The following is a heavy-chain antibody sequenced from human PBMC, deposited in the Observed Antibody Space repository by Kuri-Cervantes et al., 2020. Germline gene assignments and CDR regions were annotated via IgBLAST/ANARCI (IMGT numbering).Heavy chain of an antibody. J-gene: IGHJ3*02. CDR1: GYAFTSYD. V-gene: IGHV1-8*01. D-gene: IGHD6-13*01. CDR2: MNPNSGNT. CDR3: ARHPATYSSSWSDAFDI. Sequence: ASVKVSCKASGYAFTSYDINWVRQATGQGLEWMGWMNPNSGNTGYAQKFQGRVTMTRNTSISTAYMELSSLRSEDTAVYYCARHPATYSSSWSDAFDIWGQGTMVTVSS.